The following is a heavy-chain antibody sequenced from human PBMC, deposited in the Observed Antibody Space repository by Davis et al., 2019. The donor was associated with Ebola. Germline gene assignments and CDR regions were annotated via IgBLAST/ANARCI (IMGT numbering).Heavy chain of an antibody. CDR2: IYFSWTT. Sequence: SETLSLTCTVSGGSISYYYLNRIRPAPGKGLEWTGQIYFSWTTNYNPSLKSRVTISLDTSKNQFFLRLSSVTAADTAIYYCARANTGMVPPEIDYWGRGTLVTVSS. CDR3: ARANTGMVPPEIDY. V-gene: IGHV4-59*01. D-gene: IGHD5-18*01. J-gene: IGHJ4*02. CDR1: GGSISYYY.